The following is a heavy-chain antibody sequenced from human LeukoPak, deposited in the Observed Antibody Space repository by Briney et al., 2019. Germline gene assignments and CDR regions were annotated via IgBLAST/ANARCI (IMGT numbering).Heavy chain of an antibody. D-gene: IGHD1-26*01. J-gene: IGHJ4*02. CDR3: ARYSGSYYYFDY. V-gene: IGHV1-8*03. Sequence: VSVKVSCKASGYTFTSYDINWVRQATGQGLEWMGWMNPNSGNTGYAQKFQGRVTITRNTSISTAYMELSSLRSEDTAVYYCARYSGSYYYFDYWGQGTLVTVSS. CDR2: MNPNSGNT. CDR1: GYTFTSYD.